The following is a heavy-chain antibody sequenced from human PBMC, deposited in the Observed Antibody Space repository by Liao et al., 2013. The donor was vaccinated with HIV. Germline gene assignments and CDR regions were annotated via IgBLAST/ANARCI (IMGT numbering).Heavy chain of an antibody. CDR1: GGSISSYS. CDR3: ARVKEEGLDAFDI. V-gene: IGHV4-4*07. CDR2: IYTSGST. Sequence: QVQLQESGPGLVKPSETLSLTCTVSGGSISSYSWSWIRQPAGRGLEWIGRIYTSGSTNFNPSLKSRVTMSVDTSKNQFSLKLRSVTAADTAVYYCARVKEEGLDAFDIWGQGTMVTVSS. J-gene: IGHJ3*02.